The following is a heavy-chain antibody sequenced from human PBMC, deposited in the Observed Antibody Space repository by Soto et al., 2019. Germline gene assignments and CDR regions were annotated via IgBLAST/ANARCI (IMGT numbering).Heavy chain of an antibody. CDR3: ATAYDFWSGYHYRFDP. D-gene: IGHD3-3*01. CDR2: FDPEDGET. CDR1: GYTLTELS. V-gene: IGHV1-24*01. J-gene: IGHJ5*02. Sequence: ASVKVSCKVSGYTLTELSMHWVRQAPGKGLEWMGGFDPEDGETIYAQKFQGRVTMTEDTSTDTAYMELSSLGSEDTAVYYCATAYDFWSGYHYRFDPWGQGTLVTVSS.